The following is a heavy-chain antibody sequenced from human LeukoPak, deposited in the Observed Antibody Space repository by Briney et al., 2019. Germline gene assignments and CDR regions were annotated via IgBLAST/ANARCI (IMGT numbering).Heavy chain of an antibody. Sequence: GGSLRLSCAASGFTFSSYEMNWVRQAPGKGLEWVSYISSSGSTIYYADSVKGRFTISRDNAKNSPYLQMNSLRAEDTAVYYCARVGDGYNYDFDYWGQGTLVTVSS. V-gene: IGHV3-48*03. CDR2: ISSSGSTI. CDR3: ARVGDGYNYDFDY. D-gene: IGHD5-24*01. J-gene: IGHJ4*02. CDR1: GFTFSSYE.